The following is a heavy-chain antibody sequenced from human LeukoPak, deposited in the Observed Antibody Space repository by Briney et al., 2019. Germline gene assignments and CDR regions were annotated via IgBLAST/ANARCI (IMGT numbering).Heavy chain of an antibody. CDR1: GFTFSSYS. V-gene: IGHV3-21*01. J-gene: IGHJ5*02. Sequence: GGSLRLSCAASGFTFSSYSMNWVRQAPGKGLEWVSSISSSSSYIYYADSVKGRFTISRDNAKSSLYLQMNSLRAEDTAVYYCARGRGYSYGAGWFDPWGQGTLVTVSS. CDR3: ARGRGYSYGAGWFDP. D-gene: IGHD5-18*01. CDR2: ISSSSSYI.